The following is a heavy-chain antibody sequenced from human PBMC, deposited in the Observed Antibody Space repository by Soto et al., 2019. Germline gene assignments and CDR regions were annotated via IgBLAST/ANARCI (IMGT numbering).Heavy chain of an antibody. CDR2: INHSGST. D-gene: IGHD2-15*01. V-gene: IGHV4-34*01. Sequence: SQTLSLTCAVYGGSFSGYYWSWIRQPPGKGLEWIGEINHSGSTNYNPSLKSRVTISVDTSKNQFSLKLSSVTAADTAVYYCARGYCSGGSCQTNDYWGQGTLVTVSS. CDR1: GGSFSGYY. CDR3: ARGYCSGGSCQTNDY. J-gene: IGHJ4*02.